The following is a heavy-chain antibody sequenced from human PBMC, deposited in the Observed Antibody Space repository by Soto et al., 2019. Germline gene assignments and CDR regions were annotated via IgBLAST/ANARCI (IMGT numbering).Heavy chain of an antibody. Sequence: QVELQESGPRLVKSSGTLSLTCEVSSGSISTGNWWSWVRQPPGKGLEWIGEIYYTGATNYNPSLKSRVTMTIDKSKAKFSLILTSATAADTAVYYCARVFSSGSGWMYYFDFWGQGILVSVSS. CDR2: IYYTGAT. CDR3: ARVFSSGSGWMYYFDF. CDR1: SGSISTGNW. D-gene: IGHD6-25*01. V-gene: IGHV4-4*02. J-gene: IGHJ4*02.